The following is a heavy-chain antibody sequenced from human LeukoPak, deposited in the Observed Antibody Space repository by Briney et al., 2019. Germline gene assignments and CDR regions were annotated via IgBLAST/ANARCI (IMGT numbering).Heavy chain of an antibody. D-gene: IGHD3-16*01. J-gene: IGHJ5*02. V-gene: IGHV4-4*07. CDR1: GGSISSYY. CDR3: ARDIVDYGLLGWFDP. Sequence: SETLSLTCTVSGGSISSYYWSWIRQPAGKGLEWIGRIYTSGSTNYNPSLKNRVTMSVDTSKNQFSLKLSSVTAADTAVYYCARDIVDYGLLGWFDPWGQGTLVTVSS. CDR2: IYTSGST.